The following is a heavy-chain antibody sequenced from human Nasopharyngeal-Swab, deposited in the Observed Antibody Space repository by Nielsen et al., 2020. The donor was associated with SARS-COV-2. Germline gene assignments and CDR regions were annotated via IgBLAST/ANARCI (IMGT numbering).Heavy chain of an antibody. Sequence: GESLKISCAASGFAFTDYSMDWVRQAPGKGLEWVSYITSSSSTRYYADSVKGRFTVSRDNAKNSLYLQMNSLRAEDTAVYYCARDDDIVVVPAAQDYYGMDVWGQGTTVTVSS. CDR1: GFAFTDYS. D-gene: IGHD2-2*01. CDR3: ARDDDIVVVPAAQDYYGMDV. V-gene: IGHV3-48*01. CDR2: ITSSSSTR. J-gene: IGHJ6*02.